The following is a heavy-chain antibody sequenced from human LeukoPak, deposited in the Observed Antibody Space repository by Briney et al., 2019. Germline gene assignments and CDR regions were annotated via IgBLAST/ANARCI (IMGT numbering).Heavy chain of an antibody. J-gene: IGHJ4*02. Sequence: SETLSLTCAVYGGSLSDYYWSWIRQSPGKGLEWIGEINLNGSTNYNPSLKSRVTISIDMSKKQFSLKLSSVTAADTAVYYCARLNPNPRIWFGELLPPYYFDYWGQGTLVTVSS. V-gene: IGHV4-34*01. CDR1: GGSLSDYY. CDR2: INLNGST. CDR3: ARLNPNPRIWFGELLPPYYFDY. D-gene: IGHD3-10*01.